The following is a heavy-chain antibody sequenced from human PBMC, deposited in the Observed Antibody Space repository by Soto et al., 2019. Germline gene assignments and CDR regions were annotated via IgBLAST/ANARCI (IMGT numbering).Heavy chain of an antibody. CDR3: ARHGFGPLHGLVDV. D-gene: IGHD3-10*01. CDR1: GGSITNYY. J-gene: IGHJ6*02. Sequence: QVQLQESGPGLVKPSETLSLTCTVSGGSITNYYCSWFRQPPGKGLEWIGYINYDGYSAYNLSLKRRVTLSMDESKTKYSLMLESVTATATAVYYCARHGFGPLHGLVDVWGPGTTVIVSS. V-gene: IGHV4-59*08. CDR2: INYDGYS.